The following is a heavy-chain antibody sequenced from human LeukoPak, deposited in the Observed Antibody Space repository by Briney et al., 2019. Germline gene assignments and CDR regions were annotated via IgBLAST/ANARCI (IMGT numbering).Heavy chain of an antibody. V-gene: IGHV3-30*09. CDR3: ARDTAMVPDY. Sequence: GGSLRLSCAASGFTFSSYAMHWVRQAPGKGLEWVAVISYDGSNKYYADSVKGRFAISRDNSKNTLYLQMNSLRAEDTAVYYCARDTAMVPDYWGQGTLVTVSS. CDR2: ISYDGSNK. D-gene: IGHD5-18*01. CDR1: GFTFSSYA. J-gene: IGHJ4*02.